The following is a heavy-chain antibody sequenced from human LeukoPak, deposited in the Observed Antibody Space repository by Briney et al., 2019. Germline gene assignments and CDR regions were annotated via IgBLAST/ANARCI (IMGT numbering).Heavy chain of an antibody. D-gene: IGHD5-18*01. V-gene: IGHV1-69*13. CDR1: GGTFSSYA. CDR3: ARSTVDTAMVSPRSFDY. J-gene: IGHJ4*02. Sequence: SVKLSCKASGGTFSSYAISWVRQAPGQGLEWMGGIIPIFGKANYAQKFQGRVTITADESTSTAYMELSSLTSEDTAVYYCARSTVDTAMVSPRSFDYWGQGTLVTVSS. CDR2: IIPIFGKA.